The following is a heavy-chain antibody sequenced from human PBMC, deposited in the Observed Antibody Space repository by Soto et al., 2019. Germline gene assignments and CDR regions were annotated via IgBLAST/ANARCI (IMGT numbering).Heavy chain of an antibody. D-gene: IGHD4-17*01. Sequence: PSETLSLTCAVYGGSFSGYYWSWIRQPPGKGLEWIGEINHRGSTNYNPSLKSRVTISVDTSKNQFSLKLSSVTAADTAVYYCARGLDYGDSGFYYYMDVWGKGTTVTVSS. J-gene: IGHJ6*03. CDR3: ARGLDYGDSGFYYYMDV. V-gene: IGHV4-34*01. CDR1: GGSFSGYY. CDR2: INHRGST.